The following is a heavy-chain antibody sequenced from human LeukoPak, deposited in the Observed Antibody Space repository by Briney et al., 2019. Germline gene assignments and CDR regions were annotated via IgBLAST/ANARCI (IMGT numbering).Heavy chain of an antibody. CDR1: GGSISNFY. CDR2: IEYTGST. Sequence: SETLSLTCTASGGSISNFYWSWLRQPPGKGLEWIGHIEYTGSTIYNPSLDTRVIISIDRSQNQFSLKLSSVTAADTAVYYCARRYYDSSGVDYWGQGTLVTVSS. V-gene: IGHV4-59*08. D-gene: IGHD3-22*01. J-gene: IGHJ4*02. CDR3: ARRYYDSSGVDY.